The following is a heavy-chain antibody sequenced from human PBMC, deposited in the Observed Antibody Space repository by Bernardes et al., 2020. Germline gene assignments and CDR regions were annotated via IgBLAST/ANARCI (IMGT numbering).Heavy chain of an antibody. D-gene: IGHD1-1*01. V-gene: IGHV3-23*01. CDR3: AKDYMEGGATQLFDY. J-gene: IGHJ4*02. Sequence: GGSLILSCAASGFSFTTYALSWVRQAPGKGLEWVSGINGVGGTYYADSVKGRFTISRDISTKMLFLQMNSLRAEDTAIYYCAKDYMEGGATQLFDYWGQGTLVTVSS. CDR1: GFSFTTYA. CDR2: INGVGGT.